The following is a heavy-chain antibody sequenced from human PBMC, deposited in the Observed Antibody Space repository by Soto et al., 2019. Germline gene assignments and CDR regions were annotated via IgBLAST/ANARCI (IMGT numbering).Heavy chain of an antibody. CDR3: ARGQRSDYYYYYYMDV. V-gene: IGHV4-59*01. CDR1: GGSISRYY. D-gene: IGHD1-1*01. Sequence: QVQLQESGPGLVKPSETLSLTCTVSGGSISRYYWSWIRQPPGKGLEWIGYIYYSGSTNYNPSLKSRVTISVDTSKNQFSLKLSSVTAADTAVYYCARGQRSDYYYYYYMDVWGKGTTVTVSS. CDR2: IYYSGST. J-gene: IGHJ6*03.